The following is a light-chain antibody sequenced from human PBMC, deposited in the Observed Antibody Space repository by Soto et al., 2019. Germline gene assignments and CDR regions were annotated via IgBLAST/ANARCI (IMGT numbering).Light chain of an antibody. CDR2: EVS. Sequence: QAVVTQPASVSGSPGQSITISCTGTSNDVGGYNYVSWFQQHPGKAPKLLIFEVSNRPSGVSHRFSGSKSGNTASLTISGLQAEDEADYYCSSFTSTSTFVFGTGTKLTVL. J-gene: IGLJ1*01. CDR3: SSFTSTSTFV. V-gene: IGLV2-14*01. CDR1: SNDVGGYNY.